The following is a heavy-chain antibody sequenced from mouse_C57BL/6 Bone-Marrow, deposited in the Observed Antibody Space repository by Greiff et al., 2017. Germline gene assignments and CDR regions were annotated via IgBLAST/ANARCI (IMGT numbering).Heavy chain of an antibody. J-gene: IGHJ2*01. V-gene: IGHV1-18*01. D-gene: IGHD4-1*01. CDR1: GYTFTDYN. Sequence: EVQLQQSGPELVKPGASVKIPCKASGYTFTDYNMDWVKQSHGKSLEWIGDINPNNGGTIYNQKFKGKATLTVDKSSSTAYMELRSLTSEDTAVYYCAKSPSNWAFDYWGQGTTLTVSS. CDR3: AKSPSNWAFDY. CDR2: INPNNGGT.